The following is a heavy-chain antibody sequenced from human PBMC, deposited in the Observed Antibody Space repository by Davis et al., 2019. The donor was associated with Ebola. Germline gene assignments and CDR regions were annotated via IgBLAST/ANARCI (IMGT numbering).Heavy chain of an antibody. Sequence: GESLKISCNTSGYIFTHYWIGWVRQMPGKGLEWMGIIYPGDSDTRYSPSLQGQVTISADKSISTAYLQWSSLKASDTAMYYCARPLAAAADWGQGTLVTVSS. CDR2: IYPGDSDT. CDR1: GYIFTHYW. V-gene: IGHV5-51*01. CDR3: ARPLAAAAD. J-gene: IGHJ4*02. D-gene: IGHD6-13*01.